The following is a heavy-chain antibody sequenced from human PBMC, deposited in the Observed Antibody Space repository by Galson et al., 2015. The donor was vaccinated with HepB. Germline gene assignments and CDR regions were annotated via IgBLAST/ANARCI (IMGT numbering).Heavy chain of an antibody. CDR3: ARAKIFSYGYSPVFDY. V-gene: IGHV1-58*01. CDR2: IVVGSGNT. J-gene: IGHJ4*02. D-gene: IGHD5-18*01. Sequence: SVKVSCKASGFTFTSSAVQWVRQARGQRLEWIGWIVVGSGNTNYAQKFQERVTITRDMSTSTAYMELSSLRSEDTAVYYCARAKIFSYGYSPVFDYWGQGTLVTVSS. CDR1: GFTFTSSA.